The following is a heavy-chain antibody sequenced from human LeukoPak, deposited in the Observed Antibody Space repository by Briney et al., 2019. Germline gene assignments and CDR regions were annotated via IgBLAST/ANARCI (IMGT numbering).Heavy chain of an antibody. Sequence: ASVKVSCKASGYTFTSRGISWVRQAPGQGLEWMGWINCDSGNTNYAQKFQGRLTMTTDTSTSTAYMGLRSLRSDDTAVYYCARDEVSGGWYNHWGQGTLVTVSS. CDR2: INCDSGNT. V-gene: IGHV1-18*04. J-gene: IGHJ4*02. D-gene: IGHD6-19*01. CDR3: ARDEVSGGWYNH. CDR1: GYTFTSRG.